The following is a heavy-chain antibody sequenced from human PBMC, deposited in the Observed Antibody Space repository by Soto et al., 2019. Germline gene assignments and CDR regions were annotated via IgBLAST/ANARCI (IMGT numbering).Heavy chain of an antibody. CDR3: ASSGYGYSYYGMDV. J-gene: IGHJ6*02. Sequence: ASVKVSCKASGGTFSSYAISWVRQAPGQGLEWMGGIIPIFGTANYAQKFQGRVTITADESTSTAYMELSSLRSEDTAVYYCASSGYGYSYYGMDVWGQGTTVTVSS. V-gene: IGHV1-69*13. CDR2: IIPIFGTA. CDR1: GGTFSSYA. D-gene: IGHD3-22*01.